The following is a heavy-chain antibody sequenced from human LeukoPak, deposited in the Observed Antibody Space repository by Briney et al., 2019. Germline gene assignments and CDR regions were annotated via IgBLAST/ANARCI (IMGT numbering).Heavy chain of an antibody. D-gene: IGHD3-9*01. CDR1: GYTFTSYA. J-gene: IGHJ5*02. Sequence: ASVKVSCKPSGYTFTSYAINWVRQATGQGLEWMGWMNPNSGNTGYAQKFQGSVTMTRNTSISTAYMELSSLRSEDTAVYYCARRSFDWLLSGWFDPWGQGTLVTVSS. CDR2: MNPNSGNT. CDR3: ARRSFDWLLSGWFDP. V-gene: IGHV1-8*01.